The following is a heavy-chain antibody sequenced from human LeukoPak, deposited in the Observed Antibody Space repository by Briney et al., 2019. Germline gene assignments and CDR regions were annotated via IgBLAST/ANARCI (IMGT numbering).Heavy chain of an antibody. CDR1: GYTFTGYY. V-gene: IGHV1-2*02. CDR2: INPNGGGT. Sequence: GASVKVSCKASGYTFTGYYMHWVRQAPGQGLEWMGWINPNGGGTNYAQKFQGRVTMTRDTSISTAYMELSRLRSDDTAVYYCARTPPRWRDKHNWFDPWGQGTLVTVSS. J-gene: IGHJ5*02. D-gene: IGHD2-15*01. CDR3: ARTPPRWRDKHNWFDP.